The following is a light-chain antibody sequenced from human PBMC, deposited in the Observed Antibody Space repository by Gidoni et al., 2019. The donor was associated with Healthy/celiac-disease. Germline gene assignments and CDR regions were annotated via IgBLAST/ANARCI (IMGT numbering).Light chain of an antibody. J-gene: IGKJ1*01. CDR1: QSISSW. Sequence: DIQMTQSPPTLSASVGDRVTIPCRASQSISSWLAWYQQKPGKAPKLLIYKASSLERGVPSRFSGSGSGTEITLTISSLQPDDFATYYCQQYNILGTFGQGTKVEIK. CDR3: QQYNILGT. V-gene: IGKV1-5*03. CDR2: KAS.